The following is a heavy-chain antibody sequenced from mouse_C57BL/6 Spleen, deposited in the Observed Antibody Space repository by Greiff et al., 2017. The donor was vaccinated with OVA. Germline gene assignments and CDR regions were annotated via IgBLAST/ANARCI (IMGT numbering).Heavy chain of an antibody. J-gene: IGHJ2*01. V-gene: IGHV1-54*01. CDR3: ARGVYYGSRDYYFDY. CDR2: INPGSGGT. Sequence: VQLQQSGAELVRPGTSVKVSCKASGYAFTNYLIEWVKQRPGQGLEWIGVINPGSGGTNYNEKFKGKATLTADKSSSTAYMRLSSLTSEDSAVYFCARGVYYGSRDYYFDYWGQGTTLTVSS. D-gene: IGHD1-1*01. CDR1: GYAFTNYL.